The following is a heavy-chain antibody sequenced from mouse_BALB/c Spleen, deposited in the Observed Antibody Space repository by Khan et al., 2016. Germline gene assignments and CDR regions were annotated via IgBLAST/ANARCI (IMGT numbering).Heavy chain of an antibody. CDR1: GFNIKDTY. D-gene: IGHD2-4*01. CDR3: ARSPYDYDVGFAY. V-gene: IGHV14-3*02. J-gene: IGHJ3*01. CDR2: IDPANGNT. Sequence: VQLKQSGAELVNPGASVKLSCTASGFNIKDTYMHWVKQRPEQGLEWIGRIDPANGNTKYDPKFQGKATITADTSSNTAYLQLSSLTSEVTAVYYCARSPYDYDVGFAYWGQGTLVTVSA.